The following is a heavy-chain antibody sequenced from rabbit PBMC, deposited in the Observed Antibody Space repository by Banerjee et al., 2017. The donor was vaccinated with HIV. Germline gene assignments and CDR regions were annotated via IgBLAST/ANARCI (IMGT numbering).Heavy chain of an antibody. CDR2: IHGGSSGTT. Sequence: QQLEESGGGLVKPGGTLTLTCKVSGIDLSSSYYMCWVRQAPGKGLEWIACIHGGSSGTTYYATWAKGRFTISRASSTTVTLQMTSLTAADTATYFCARDLAGVIGWNFGLWGPGTLV. D-gene: IGHD4-1*01. CDR1: GIDLSSSYY. CDR3: ARDLAGVIGWNFGL. V-gene: IGHV1S40*01. J-gene: IGHJ4*01.